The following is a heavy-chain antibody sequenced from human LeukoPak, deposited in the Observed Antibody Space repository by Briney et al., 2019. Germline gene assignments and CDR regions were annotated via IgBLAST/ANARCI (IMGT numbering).Heavy chain of an antibody. D-gene: IGHD2-21*02. CDR2: ISAYNGNT. Sequence: ASVTVSCKASGYTFTSYGIRWVRQAPGQGLEWMGWISAYNGNTNYAQKLQGRVTMTTDTSTSTAYMELRSLRSDDTAVYYCARDPVTARYYGMDVWGQGITVTVSS. CDR3: ARDPVTARYYGMDV. J-gene: IGHJ6*02. V-gene: IGHV1-18*01. CDR1: GYTFTSYG.